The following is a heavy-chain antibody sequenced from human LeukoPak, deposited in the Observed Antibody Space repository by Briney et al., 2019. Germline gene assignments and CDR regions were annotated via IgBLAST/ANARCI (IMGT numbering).Heavy chain of an antibody. J-gene: IGHJ6*02. Sequence: ASVKVSCKASGYTFTGYYMHWVRQAPGQGLEWMGWINPNSGGTNYAQKFQGWVTMTRDTSTSTVYMELSSLRSEDTAVYYCARDTTGYCSGGSCYSGYYYYGMDVWGQGTTVTVSS. D-gene: IGHD2-15*01. CDR3: ARDTTGYCSGGSCYSGYYYYGMDV. CDR2: INPNSGGT. V-gene: IGHV1-2*04. CDR1: GYTFTGYY.